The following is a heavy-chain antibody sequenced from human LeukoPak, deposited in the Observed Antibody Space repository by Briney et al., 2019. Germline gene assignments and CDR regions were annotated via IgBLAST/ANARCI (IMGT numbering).Heavy chain of an antibody. Sequence: AASVKVSCKASGYTFTSYGISWVRQAPGQGLEWMGWISAYNGNTNYAQKLQGRVTMTTDTSTSTAYMELRSLRSDDTAVYYCARGPACSGGSCLVTGEDYWGQGTLVTVSS. CDR1: GYTFTSYG. D-gene: IGHD2-15*01. CDR2: ISAYNGNT. J-gene: IGHJ4*02. V-gene: IGHV1-18*01. CDR3: ARGPACSGGSCLVTGEDY.